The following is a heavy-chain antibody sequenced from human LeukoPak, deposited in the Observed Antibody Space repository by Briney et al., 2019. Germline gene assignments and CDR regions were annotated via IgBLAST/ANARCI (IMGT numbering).Heavy chain of an antibody. CDR2: ISWNSGSI. V-gene: IGHV3-9*01. CDR1: GFTFDDYV. J-gene: IGHJ4*02. CDR3: AKDFSTAYGSGSFDY. Sequence: GGSLRLSCAASGFTFDDYVMHWVRQAPGKGLEWVSGISWNSGSIGYADSVKGRFTISRDNAKNSLYLQMNSLRAEDTALYYCAKDFSTAYGSGSFDYWGQGTLVTVSS. D-gene: IGHD3-10*01.